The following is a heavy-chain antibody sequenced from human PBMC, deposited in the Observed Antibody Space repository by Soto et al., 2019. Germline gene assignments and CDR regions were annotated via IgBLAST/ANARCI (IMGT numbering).Heavy chain of an antibody. V-gene: IGHV1-69*13. CDR3: ARGRLGYCSSTSCRRGYYYGMDV. J-gene: IGHJ6*02. Sequence: SVKVSCKASGGTFSSYAISWMRQAPGQGLEWMGGIIPIFGTANYAQKFQGRVTITADESTSTAYMELSSLRSEDTAVYYCARGRLGYCSSTSCRRGYYYGMDVWGQGTLVTVSS. CDR2: IIPIFGTA. D-gene: IGHD2-2*01. CDR1: GGTFSSYA.